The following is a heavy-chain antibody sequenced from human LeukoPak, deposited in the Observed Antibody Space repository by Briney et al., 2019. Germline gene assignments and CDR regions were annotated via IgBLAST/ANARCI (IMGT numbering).Heavy chain of an antibody. CDR1: GFSFGTYA. CDR2: TTDSGGST. D-gene: IGHD2-2*03. Sequence: PGGSLRLSCAASGFSFGTYAMTWLRQAPGKGLEWVSTTTDSGGSTHYADAVKGRFTMSRDNSKNTLYLQLNSLRDEDTAVYYCARDVSMDIGGSDCWGPGTMVTVSS. CDR3: ARDVSMDIGGSDC. J-gene: IGHJ4*02. V-gene: IGHV3-23*01.